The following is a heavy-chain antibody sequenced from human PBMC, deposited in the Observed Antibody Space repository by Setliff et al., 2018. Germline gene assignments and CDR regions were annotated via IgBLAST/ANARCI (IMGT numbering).Heavy chain of an antibody. CDR3: AKGSGDSSETPDAFDI. J-gene: IGHJ3*02. CDR2: IRYDGSYE. V-gene: IGHV3-30*02. CDR1: GFTFTIYG. D-gene: IGHD6-19*01. Sequence: GGSLRLSCAASGFTFTIYGMHWVRQAPGKGLEWVTFIRYDGSYEYYGDSVKGRCTISRDNSKNTLYLQMNSLRTEDTAVYYCAKGSGDSSETPDAFDIWGQGTMVTVSS.